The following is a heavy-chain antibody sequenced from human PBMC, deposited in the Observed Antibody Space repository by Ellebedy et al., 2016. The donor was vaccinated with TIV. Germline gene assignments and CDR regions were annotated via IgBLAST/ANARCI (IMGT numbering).Heavy chain of an antibody. D-gene: IGHD2-2*01. CDR3: ARGGLTAASDY. Sequence: GGSLRLSCAASGFIISNAWMNWVRQAPGKGLEWVSTISGGGGSAYFPDSVKGRFTISRDNAKNTLYLQMNSLRAEDTAVYYCARGGLTAASDYWGQGTLVTVSS. CDR1: GFIISNAW. J-gene: IGHJ4*02. V-gene: IGHV3-74*01. CDR2: ISGGGGSA.